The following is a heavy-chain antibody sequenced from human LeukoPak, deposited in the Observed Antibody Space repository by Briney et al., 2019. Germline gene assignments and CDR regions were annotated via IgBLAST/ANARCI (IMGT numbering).Heavy chain of an antibody. V-gene: IGHV4-59*01. Sequence: SETLSLTCTVSGDSFSSDYWSWIRQPPGKGLEWIGYIFYSGSTNYNPSLKSRVTISVDTSKNQFSLKVSSVTAADTAVYYCARGRRSDTSMVIVYFDYWGQGTLVTVSS. CDR2: IFYSGST. CDR3: ARGRRSDTSMVIVYFDY. J-gene: IGHJ4*02. CDR1: GDSFSSDY. D-gene: IGHD5-18*01.